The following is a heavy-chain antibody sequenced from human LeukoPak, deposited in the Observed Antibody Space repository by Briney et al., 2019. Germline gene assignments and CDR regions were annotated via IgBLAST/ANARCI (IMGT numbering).Heavy chain of an antibody. CDR1: GGTFSSYA. Sequence: ASVKVSCKASGGTFSSYAISWVRQAPGQGLEWMGGIIPIFGTANYAQKFQGRVTITADKSTSTAYMELSSLRSEDTAVYYCARDYGDYVLDYWGQGTLVTVSS. D-gene: IGHD4-17*01. CDR3: ARDYGDYVLDY. CDR2: IIPIFGTA. J-gene: IGHJ4*02. V-gene: IGHV1-69*06.